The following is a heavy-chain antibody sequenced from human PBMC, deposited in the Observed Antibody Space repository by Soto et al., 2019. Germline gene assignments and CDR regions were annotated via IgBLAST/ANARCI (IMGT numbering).Heavy chain of an antibody. V-gene: IGHV3-48*03. Sequence: GSLRLSCEASGFDFSNSWMHWVRQAPGKGLGWVSYISSSGSTMYYADSVKGRFTISRDNAKNSLYLQMNSLRAEDTAVYYCARTSSWYPYYFDYWGQGTLVTVSS. J-gene: IGHJ4*02. D-gene: IGHD6-13*01. CDR2: ISSSGSTM. CDR1: GFDFSNSW. CDR3: ARTSSWYPYYFDY.